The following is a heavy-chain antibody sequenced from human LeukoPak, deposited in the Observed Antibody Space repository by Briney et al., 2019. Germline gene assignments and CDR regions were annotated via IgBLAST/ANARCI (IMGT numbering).Heavy chain of an antibody. CDR1: GFTFSSYA. D-gene: IGHD4-11*01. CDR2: ISGGGGST. CDR3: AKDRDYSNPLYYFDY. J-gene: IGHJ4*02. V-gene: IGHV3-23*01. Sequence: GGSLRLSCAASGFTFSSYAMSWVRQAPGKGLEWVSAISGGGGSTYYADSVKGRFTISRDNSENTLYLQMNSLRAEDTAVYYCAKDRDYSNPLYYFDYWGQGTLVTVSS.